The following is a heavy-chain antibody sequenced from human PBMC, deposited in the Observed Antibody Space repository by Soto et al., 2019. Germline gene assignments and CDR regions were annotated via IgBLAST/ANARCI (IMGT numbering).Heavy chain of an antibody. CDR2: IYYSANT. CDR1: GASVSSASYY. J-gene: IGHJ4*02. V-gene: IGHV4-61*01. Sequence: QVQLQESGPGLVKPSETLSLTCTVSGASVSSASYYWTWIRQPPGKGLEWIGYIYYSANTNYNPSLKSRVTISVDTSKNQFSLRLSSVTAADTAVYYCARVSYGGLDYWGQGPLVTVSS. D-gene: IGHD4-17*01. CDR3: ARVSYGGLDY.